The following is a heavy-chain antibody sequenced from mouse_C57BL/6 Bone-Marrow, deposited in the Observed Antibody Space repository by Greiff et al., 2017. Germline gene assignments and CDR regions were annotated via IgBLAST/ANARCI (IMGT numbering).Heavy chain of an antibody. J-gene: IGHJ2*01. CDR1: GYAFSSSW. V-gene: IGHV1-82*01. Sequence: QVQLQQSGPELVKPGASVKISCKASGYAFSSSWMNWVKQRPGTGLEWIGRIYPGDGDTNYNGKFKGKATLTADKSSSTAYMQLSSLTSEDSAVYFCASNWADYWGQGTTLTVSS. CDR2: IYPGDGDT. D-gene: IGHD4-1*01. CDR3: ASNWADY.